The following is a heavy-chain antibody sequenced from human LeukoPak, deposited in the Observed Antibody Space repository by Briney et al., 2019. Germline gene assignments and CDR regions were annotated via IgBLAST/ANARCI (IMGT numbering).Heavy chain of an antibody. V-gene: IGHV1-2*02. CDR1: GYTFTGYY. J-gene: IGHJ4*02. D-gene: IGHD3-22*01. Sequence: ASVTVSCKASGYTFTGYYMHWVRQAPGQGLEWMGWINPNSGGTNYAQKFQGRVTMTRDTSISTAYMELSRLRSDDTAVYYCAREYYFDNSGYYGVGDYWGQGTLVTVSS. CDR2: INPNSGGT. CDR3: AREYYFDNSGYYGVGDY.